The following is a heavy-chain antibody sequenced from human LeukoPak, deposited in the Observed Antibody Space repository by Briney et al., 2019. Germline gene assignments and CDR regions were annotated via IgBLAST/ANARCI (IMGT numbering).Heavy chain of an antibody. CDR2: ISGSGGST. Sequence: GGSLRLSCAASGFTFSSYAMSWLRQAPGKGLEWVSDISGSGGSTYYADSVKGRFTISRDNSKNTLYPQINSLRAEDTAVYHCAKGVSGYVPGYWGRGTLVTVSS. J-gene: IGHJ4*02. V-gene: IGHV3-23*01. CDR1: GFTFSSYA. CDR3: AKGVSGYVPGY. D-gene: IGHD6-25*01.